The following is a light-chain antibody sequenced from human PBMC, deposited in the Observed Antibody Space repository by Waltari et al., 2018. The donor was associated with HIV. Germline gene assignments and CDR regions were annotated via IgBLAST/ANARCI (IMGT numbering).Light chain of an antibody. CDR1: QSLLDSDDGNTY. CDR3: MQRIEFPFT. Sequence: DIVMTQTPLSLPVTPGEPASISCRSSQSLLDSDDGNTYLDWYLQKPGQSPQLLMHTLSSRASGVPDRFTGSGSGTDFTLKISRVEAEDVGVYYCMQRIEFPFTFGQGTKLEIK. J-gene: IGKJ2*01. V-gene: IGKV2-40*01. CDR2: TLS.